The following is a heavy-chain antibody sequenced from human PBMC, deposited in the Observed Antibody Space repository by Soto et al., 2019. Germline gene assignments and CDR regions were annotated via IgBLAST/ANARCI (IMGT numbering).Heavy chain of an antibody. Sequence: GASVKVSCKAHGYNLRDYGVSWLRQAPGQGFEWMGWISGDNVNRRSSQRFQDRLTLTTDTSTNTAFLEVRSLRSDDTAVYYCGREGQQLAQEQYFQFNGVDVWGQGTSVTVSS. D-gene: IGHD6-13*01. J-gene: IGHJ6*02. V-gene: IGHV1-18*01. CDR1: GYNLRDYG. CDR2: ISGDNVNR. CDR3: GREGQQLAQEQYFQFNGVDV.